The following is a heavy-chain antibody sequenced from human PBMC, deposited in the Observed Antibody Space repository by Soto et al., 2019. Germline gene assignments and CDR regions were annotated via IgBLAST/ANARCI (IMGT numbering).Heavy chain of an antibody. CDR2: IYYSGST. V-gene: IGHV4-59*01. D-gene: IGHD3-10*01. CDR3: ARIARFGELYIVY. CDR1: GGSISSYY. Sequence: SETLSLTCTVSGGSISSYYWSWIRQPPGKGLEWIGYIYYSGSTNYNPSLKSRVTISVDTSKNQFSLKLSSVTAADTAVYYCARIARFGELYIVYWGQGTLVTVSS. J-gene: IGHJ4*02.